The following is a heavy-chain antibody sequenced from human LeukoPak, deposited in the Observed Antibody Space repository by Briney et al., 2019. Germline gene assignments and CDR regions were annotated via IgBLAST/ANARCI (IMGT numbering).Heavy chain of an antibody. CDR1: GGSFSGYY. D-gene: IGHD1-14*01. V-gene: IGHV4-34*01. CDR2: INHSGST. CDR3: ASSSNRYSTPHYYFDF. Sequence: SETLSLTCAVYGGSFSGYYWSWIRQPPGKGLEWIGEINHSGSTNYNPSLKSRVTISVDTSKNQFSLKLSSVTAADTAVYYCASSSNRYSTPHYYFDFWGQGTLVTVSS. J-gene: IGHJ4*02.